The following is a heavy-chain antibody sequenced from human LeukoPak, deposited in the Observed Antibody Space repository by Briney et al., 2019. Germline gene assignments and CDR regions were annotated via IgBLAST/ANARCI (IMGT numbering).Heavy chain of an antibody. CDR2: ISYDGSNK. CDR1: GFTFSSYG. CDR3: AKDLFTRGYSYGFDY. J-gene: IGHJ4*02. V-gene: IGHV3-30*18. Sequence: GGSLRLSCAASGFTFSSYGMHWVRQAPGKGLEWVAVISYDGSNKYYADSVKGRFTISRDNSKNTLYLQMNSLRAEDTAVYYCAKDLFTRGYSYGFDYWGQGTLVTVSS. D-gene: IGHD5-18*01.